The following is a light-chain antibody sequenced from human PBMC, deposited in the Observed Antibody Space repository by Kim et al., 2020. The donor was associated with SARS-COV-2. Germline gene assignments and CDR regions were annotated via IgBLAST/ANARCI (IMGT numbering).Light chain of an antibody. Sequence: EIVLTQSPATLSLSPGERATLSCRASRSVSTFLAWYQQRPGQAPRLLIYDASNRATGIPPRFSGSGSGTDFTLTISSLEPDDFAVYYCHHRSDWPITVGGGTKVDIK. CDR3: HHRSDWPIT. CDR1: RSVSTF. J-gene: IGKJ4*01. V-gene: IGKV3-11*01. CDR2: DAS.